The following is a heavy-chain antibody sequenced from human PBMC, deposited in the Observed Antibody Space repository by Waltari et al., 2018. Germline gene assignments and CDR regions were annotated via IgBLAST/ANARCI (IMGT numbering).Heavy chain of an antibody. V-gene: IGHV3-7*01. Sequence: EVQLVESGGGLVQPGGSLRLSCAASGFTFSNSWMDWVRQAPGKGLEWVDKIKPDGSESHYVDSVQGQFTVSRDNTQNLLYLQMNTLRVDDTAVYYCSLSLNSWGQGTLVTVSP. J-gene: IGHJ4*02. CDR1: GFTFSNSW. CDR3: SLSLNS. CDR2: IKPDGSES.